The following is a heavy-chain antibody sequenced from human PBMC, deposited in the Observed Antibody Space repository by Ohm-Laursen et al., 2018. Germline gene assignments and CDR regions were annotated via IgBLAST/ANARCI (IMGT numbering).Heavy chain of an antibody. J-gene: IGHJ4*02. CDR3: AHRRPTGGYDILTGPFDY. CDR1: GFSLSTSGVG. V-gene: IGHV2-5*01. Sequence: TQTLTLTFTFSGFSLSTSGVGVGWIRQPPGKALEWLALIYWNDDKRYSPSLKSRLTITKDTSKNQVVLTMTNMDPVDTATYYCAHRRPTGGYDILTGPFDYWGQGTLVTVSS. D-gene: IGHD3-9*01. CDR2: IYWNDDK.